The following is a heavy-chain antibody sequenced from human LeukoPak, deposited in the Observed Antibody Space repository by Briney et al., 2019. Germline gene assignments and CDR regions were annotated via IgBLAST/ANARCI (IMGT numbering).Heavy chain of an antibody. Sequence: ASVKVSCKASGYTFPSYGISWVRQAPGQGLEWMGWISAYNGNTNYAQKLQGRVTMTTDTSTSTAYMELRSLRSDDTAVYYCARTQGDIVVVPAATAEYFQHWGQGTLVTVSS. J-gene: IGHJ1*01. CDR3: ARTQGDIVVVPAATAEYFQH. V-gene: IGHV1-18*01. CDR2: ISAYNGNT. CDR1: GYTFPSYG. D-gene: IGHD2-2*01.